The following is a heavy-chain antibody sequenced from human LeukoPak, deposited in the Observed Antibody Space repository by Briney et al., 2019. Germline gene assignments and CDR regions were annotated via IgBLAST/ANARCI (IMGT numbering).Heavy chain of an antibody. Sequence: GGSPRLSCVGSEFTFSHYTMNWVRQAPGEGLEWVSSISSSGLYIYYAESVKGRFTTSRDNAKNSLYLQLNNLRVEDTAVYYCARDPRYHLQQSSYYYYMDVWGKGTTVTVSS. CDR2: ISSSGLYI. D-gene: IGHD2-2*01. CDR3: ARDPRYHLQQSSYYYYMDV. CDR1: EFTFSHYT. J-gene: IGHJ6*03. V-gene: IGHV3-21*01.